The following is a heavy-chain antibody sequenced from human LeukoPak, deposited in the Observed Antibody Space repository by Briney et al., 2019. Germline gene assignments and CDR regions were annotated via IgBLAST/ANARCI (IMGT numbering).Heavy chain of an antibody. J-gene: IGHJ4*02. Sequence: AGGSLRLSCAASGFTFSSYGMHWVRQAPGKGLEWVAVIWYDGSNKYYADSVKGRFTISRDNSKNTLYLQMNSLRAEDTAVYFCGGPARGYWGQGTLVTVSS. CDR1: GFTFSSYG. CDR3: GGPARGY. V-gene: IGHV3-33*01. D-gene: IGHD2-2*01. CDR2: IWYDGSNK.